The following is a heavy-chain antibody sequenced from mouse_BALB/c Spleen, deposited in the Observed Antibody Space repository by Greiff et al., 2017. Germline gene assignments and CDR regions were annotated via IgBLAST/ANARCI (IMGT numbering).Heavy chain of an antibody. CDR2: IDPANGNT. CDR1: GFNIKDTY. Sequence: EVQLQQSGAELVKPGASGKLSCTASGFNIKDTYMHWVKQRPEQGLEWIGRIDPANGNTKYDPNFQGKATITADTSSNTAYLQLSSLTSEDTAVYYCARGDGSSRFAYWGQGTLVTVSA. V-gene: IGHV14-3*02. CDR3: ARGDGSSRFAY. D-gene: IGHD2-3*01. J-gene: IGHJ3*01.